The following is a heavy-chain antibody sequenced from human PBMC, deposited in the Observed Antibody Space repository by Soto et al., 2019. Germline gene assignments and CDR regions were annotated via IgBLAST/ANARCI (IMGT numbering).Heavy chain of an antibody. CDR2: ISGSGGST. D-gene: IGHD3-10*01. Sequence: PGGSLRLSCAASGFTFSSYAMSWVRQAPGKGLEWVSAISGSGGSTYYADSVKGRFTISRDNSKNTLYLQMNSLRAEDTAVYYCAKDVAYGFLQYYFDYWGQGTLVTVSS. V-gene: IGHV3-23*01. CDR1: GFTFSSYA. J-gene: IGHJ4*02. CDR3: AKDVAYGFLQYYFDY.